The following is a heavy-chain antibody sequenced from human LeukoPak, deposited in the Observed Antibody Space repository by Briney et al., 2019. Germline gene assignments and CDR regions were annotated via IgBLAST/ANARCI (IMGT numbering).Heavy chain of an antibody. Sequence: PGGSLRLSCAASGFTFSSYTMNWVRQAPVRQAPGTGLEWVSSISSSSSYIYYADSVKGRFTISRDNAKNSLYLQMNSLRAEDTAVYYCARVAGYCSSTSNCYSDYWGQGTLVTVSS. J-gene: IGHJ4*02. CDR2: ISSSSSYI. CDR1: GFTFSSYT. V-gene: IGHV3-21*01. D-gene: IGHD2-2*01. CDR3: ARVAGYCSSTSNCYSDY.